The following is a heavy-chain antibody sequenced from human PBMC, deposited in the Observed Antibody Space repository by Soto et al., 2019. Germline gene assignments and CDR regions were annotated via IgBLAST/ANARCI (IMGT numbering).Heavy chain of an antibody. J-gene: IGHJ6*02. D-gene: IGHD6-13*01. CDR2: ISGSGGST. CDR1: GFTFSSYA. CDR3: AKELGLHSSSWTDYYYGMDV. Sequence: PGGSLRLSCAASGFTFSSYAMSWVRQAPGKGLEWVSAISGSGGSTYYADSVEGRFTISRDNSKNTLYLQMNSLRAEDTAVYYCAKELGLHSSSWTDYYYGMDVWGQGTTVTVSS. V-gene: IGHV3-23*01.